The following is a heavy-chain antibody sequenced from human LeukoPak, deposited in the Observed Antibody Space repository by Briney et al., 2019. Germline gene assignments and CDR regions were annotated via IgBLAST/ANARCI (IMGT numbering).Heavy chain of an antibody. J-gene: IGHJ4*02. Sequence: GGSLRLSCAASGFIFSNYGMQWVRQAPGKGLEWVAVIWYDGSHKFYADSVTGRFTISRDNSKNTLYLQMNSLRAEDTAVYYCAEDGTAHTMVRGVIQYYFDYWGQGTLVTVSS. D-gene: IGHD3-10*01. CDR1: GFIFSNYG. CDR2: IWYDGSHK. CDR3: AEDGTAHTMVRGVIQYYFDY. V-gene: IGHV3-33*06.